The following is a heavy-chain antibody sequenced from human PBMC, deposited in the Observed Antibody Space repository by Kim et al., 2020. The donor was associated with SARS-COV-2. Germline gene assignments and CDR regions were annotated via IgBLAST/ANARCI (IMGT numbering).Heavy chain of an antibody. J-gene: IGHJ5*02. CDR2: FDPEDGET. CDR1: GYTLTELS. Sequence: ASVKVSCKVSGYTLTELSMHWVRQAPGKGLEWMGGFDPEDGETIYAQKFQGRVTMTEDTSTDTAYMELSSLRSEDTAVYYCATVGKVRLRGEHYSNYGWFDPWGQGTLVTVSS. CDR3: ATVGKVRLRGEHYSNYGWFDP. D-gene: IGHD4-4*01. V-gene: IGHV1-24*01.